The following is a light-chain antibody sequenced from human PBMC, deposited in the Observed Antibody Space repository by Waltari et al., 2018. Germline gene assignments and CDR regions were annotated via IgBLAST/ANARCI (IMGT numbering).Light chain of an antibody. J-gene: IGLJ3*02. CDR1: SNNVGNEG. Sequence: QAGLTQPPSVSKGLRQTATLTCTGNSNNVGNEGAAWLQQHQGHPPKLLSYRNNNRPSGISGRFSASRSGNTDSLTITGLQPEDEADYYCSAWDSSLSAWVFGGGTKLTVL. V-gene: IGLV10-54*04. CDR3: SAWDSSLSAWV. CDR2: RNN.